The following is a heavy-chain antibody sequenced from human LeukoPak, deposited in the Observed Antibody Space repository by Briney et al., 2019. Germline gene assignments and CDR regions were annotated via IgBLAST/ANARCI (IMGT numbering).Heavy chain of an antibody. Sequence: SETLSLTCTVSGGSISSGGYYWSWIRQHPGKGLEWIGYIYYSGSTYYNPSLKSRVTISVDTSKNQFSLKLSSVTAADTAVYYCARHPTYYYDTPDYFDYWGQGTLVTVSS. CDR1: GGSISSGGYY. CDR2: IYYSGST. CDR3: ARHPTYYYDTPDYFDY. V-gene: IGHV4-31*03. J-gene: IGHJ4*02. D-gene: IGHD3-22*01.